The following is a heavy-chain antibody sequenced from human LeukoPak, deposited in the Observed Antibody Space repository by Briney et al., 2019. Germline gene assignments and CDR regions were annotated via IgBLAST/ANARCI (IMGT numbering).Heavy chain of an antibody. D-gene: IGHD5/OR15-5a*01. V-gene: IGHV1-69*01. J-gene: IGHJ6*03. CDR2: IIPIFGTA. Sequence: SVKVSCKASGGTFSSYAISWVRQAPGQGLEWMGGIIPIFGTANYAQKFQGRVTITADESTSTAYMELSSLRSEDTAVCYCARALSRLDVPPIVYDRAHPPYYYMDVWGKGTTVTVSS. CDR3: ARALSRLDVPPIVYDRAHPPYYYMDV. CDR1: GGTFSSYA.